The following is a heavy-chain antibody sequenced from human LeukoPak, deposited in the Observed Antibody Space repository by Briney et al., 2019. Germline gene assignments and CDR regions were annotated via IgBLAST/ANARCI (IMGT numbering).Heavy chain of an antibody. J-gene: IGHJ4*02. Sequence: SETLSLTCTVSGDSISSSSYYWGWIRQPPGKGLEWIGSIYYSGNSYYNPSLESRVTISVDTSKNQFSLKLSSVTAADTAVYYCARRRYCSGGTCYYYFDYWGQGTLVTVSS. CDR1: GDSISSSSYY. V-gene: IGHV4-39*01. CDR2: IYYSGNS. CDR3: ARRRYCSGGTCYYYFDY. D-gene: IGHD2-15*01.